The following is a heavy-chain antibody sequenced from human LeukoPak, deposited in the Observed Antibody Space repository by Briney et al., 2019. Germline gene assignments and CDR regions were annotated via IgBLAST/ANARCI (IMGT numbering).Heavy chain of an antibody. CDR3: ARERYGDYDYFDY. CDR2: ISYDGSNK. CDR1: GGSIGSFS. D-gene: IGHD4-17*01. Sequence: LSLTCTVTGGSIGSFSCNWIRQPPAKGLEWVAVISYDGSNKYYADSVKGRFTISRDNSKNTLYLQMNSLRAEDTAVYYCARERYGDYDYFDYWGQGTLVTVSS. V-gene: IGHV3-30-3*01. J-gene: IGHJ4*02.